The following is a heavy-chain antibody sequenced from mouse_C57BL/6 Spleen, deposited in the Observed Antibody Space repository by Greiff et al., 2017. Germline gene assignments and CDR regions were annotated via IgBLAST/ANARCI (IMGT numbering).Heavy chain of an antibody. Sequence: EVQLQQSGPELVKPGASVKISCKASGYTFTDYYMNWVKQSHGKSLEWIGDINPNNGGTSYNQKFKGKATLTVDKSSSTAYMELRSLTSEDSAVYYCASRYDDPYFDYWGQGTTLTVSS. D-gene: IGHD2-3*01. V-gene: IGHV1-26*01. CDR1: GYTFTDYY. CDR2: INPNNGGT. CDR3: ASRYDDPYFDY. J-gene: IGHJ2*01.